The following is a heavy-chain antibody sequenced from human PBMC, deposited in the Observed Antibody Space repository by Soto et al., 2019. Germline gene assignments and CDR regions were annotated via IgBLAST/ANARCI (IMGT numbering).Heavy chain of an antibody. V-gene: IGHV4-59*01. Sequence: PSETLSLTCTVSGGSISSYYWSWIRQPPGKGLEWIGYIYYSGSTNYNPSLKSRVTISVDTSKNQFSLKLSSVTAADTAVYYCARDGGYSTGLGYYYYGMDVWGQGTTVTAP. CDR1: GGSISSYY. D-gene: IGHD6-25*01. CDR2: IYYSGST. J-gene: IGHJ6*02. CDR3: ARDGGYSTGLGYYYYGMDV.